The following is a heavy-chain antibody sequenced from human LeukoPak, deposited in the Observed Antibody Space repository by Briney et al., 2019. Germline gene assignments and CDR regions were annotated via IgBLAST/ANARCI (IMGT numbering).Heavy chain of an antibody. CDR3: ARDHGYYDSSGFQWYFDL. D-gene: IGHD3-22*01. V-gene: IGHV4-34*01. CDR2: INHSGST. CDR1: GGSFSGYY. Sequence: SETLSLTCAVYGGSFSGYYWSWIRQPPGKGLEWIGEINHSGSTNYNPSLKSRVTISVDTSKNQFSLKLSSVTAADTAVYYCARDHGYYDSSGFQWYFDLWGRGTLVTVSS. J-gene: IGHJ2*01.